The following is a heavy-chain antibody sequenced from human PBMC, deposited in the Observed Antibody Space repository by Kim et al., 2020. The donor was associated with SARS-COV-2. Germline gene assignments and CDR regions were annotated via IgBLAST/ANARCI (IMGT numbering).Heavy chain of an antibody. CDR3: ARVTIAAAGTAWFDP. CDR2: INHSGST. J-gene: IGHJ5*02. Sequence: SETLSLTCAVYGGSFSGYYWSWIRQPPGKGLEWIGEINHSGSTNYNPSLKSRVTITVDTSKNQFSLKLSSVTAADTTVYYCARVTIAAAGTAWFDPWGQGTLLTGSS. V-gene: IGHV4-34*01. D-gene: IGHD6-13*01. CDR1: GGSFSGYY.